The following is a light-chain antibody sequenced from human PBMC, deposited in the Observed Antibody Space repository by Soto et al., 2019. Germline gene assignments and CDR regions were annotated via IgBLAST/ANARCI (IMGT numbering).Light chain of an antibody. J-gene: IGLJ3*02. CDR2: EVT. CDR3: MSYTISVAWV. Sequence: QLVLTQPASVSGSPGQSITISCSGTSNDVGGYKYVSWYQQHPGKAPKLLIYEVTVRPSGVSNRFPGSKSGNTASLTISGLQAEDEADYYCMSYTISVAWVFGGGTKLTVL. CDR1: SNDVGGYKY. V-gene: IGLV2-14*01.